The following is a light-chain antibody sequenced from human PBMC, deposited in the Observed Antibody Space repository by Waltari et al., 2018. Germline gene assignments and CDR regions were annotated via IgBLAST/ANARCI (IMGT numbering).Light chain of an antibody. CDR3: SSYTNSSTYV. CDR2: EVT. V-gene: IGLV2-14*01. CDR1: NSDVGGYNY. Sequence: QSALTQPASVSGSPGQSITISCTGTNSDVGGYNYVSWYQQRPGKAPQLLVSEVTNRPSGVSNRFSGSKSDNTASLTISGLLAEDEADYYCSSYTNSSTYVFVTGTKVTVL. J-gene: IGLJ1*01.